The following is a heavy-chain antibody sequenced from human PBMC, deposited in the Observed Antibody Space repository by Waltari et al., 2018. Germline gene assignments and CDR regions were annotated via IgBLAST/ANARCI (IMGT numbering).Heavy chain of an antibody. CDR2: IIPIFGTA. D-gene: IGHD2-21*02. CDR3: ARLVPCGGDCYSNWFDP. J-gene: IGHJ5*02. CDR1: GGTFSSYA. Sequence: QVQLVQSGAEVKKPGSSVKVSCKASGGTFSSYAISWVRQAPGQGLEWMGGIIPIFGTANYAQKCQGRVTITADEATSTAYMELSSLRSEDTAVYDCARLVPCGGDCYSNWFDPWGQGTLVTVSS. V-gene: IGHV1-69*12.